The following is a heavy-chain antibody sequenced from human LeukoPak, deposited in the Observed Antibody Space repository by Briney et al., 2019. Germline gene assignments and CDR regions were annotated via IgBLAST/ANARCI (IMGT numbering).Heavy chain of an antibody. V-gene: IGHV4-34*01. Sequence: PSETLSLTCAVYGGSFSGYYWSWIRQPPGEGLEWIGEINHSGDTKYNPSLKSRVTILVDTSKNQFSLKPTSVTAADTAVYFCARVAAPQRTYWYFDLWGRGALVPVSS. J-gene: IGHJ2*01. CDR1: GGSFSGYY. D-gene: IGHD6-6*01. CDR3: ARVAAPQRTYWYFDL. CDR2: INHSGDT.